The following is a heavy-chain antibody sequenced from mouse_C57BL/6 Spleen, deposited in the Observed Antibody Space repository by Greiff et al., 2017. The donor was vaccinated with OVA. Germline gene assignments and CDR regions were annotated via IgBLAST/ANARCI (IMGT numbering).Heavy chain of an antibody. CDR1: GYTFTSYW. CDR2: IDPSDSYT. D-gene: IGHD2-5*01. Sequence: QVQLQQPGAELVMPGASVKLSCKASGYTFTSYWMHWVKQRPGQGLEWIGEIDPSDSYTNYNQKFKGKSTLTVDKSSSTAYMQLSSLTSEDSAVYDCARPPPDSNLAWFAYWGQGTLVTVSA. V-gene: IGHV1-69*01. CDR3: ARPPPDSNLAWFAY. J-gene: IGHJ3*01.